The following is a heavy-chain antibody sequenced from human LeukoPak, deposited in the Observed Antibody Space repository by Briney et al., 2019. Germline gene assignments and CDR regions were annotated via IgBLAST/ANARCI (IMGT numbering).Heavy chain of an antibody. CDR2: IYHSGST. V-gene: IGHV4-39*07. CDR3: ASQLHAEITSGWYREVALDY. J-gene: IGHJ4*02. CDR1: GGSISTSSYY. Sequence: PSETLSLTCTVSGGSISTSSYYWGWIRQPPGKGLEWIGSIYHSGSTYYNPSLKSRVTISVDTYKNQFSLKLSSVTAADTAVYYCASQLHAEITSGWYREVALDYWGQGTLVTVSS. D-gene: IGHD6-19*01.